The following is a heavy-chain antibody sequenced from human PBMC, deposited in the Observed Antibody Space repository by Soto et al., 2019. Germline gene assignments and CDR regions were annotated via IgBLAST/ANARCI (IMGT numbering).Heavy chain of an antibody. J-gene: IGHJ6*02. Sequence: WGSLRLSCAASGFTFSSYAMHWVRQAPGKGLEWVAVISYDGSNKYYADSVKGRFTISRDNSKNTLYLQMNSLRAEDTAVYYCARDKFWGSGGSLYYYYGMDVWGQGTTVTVSS. CDR1: GFTFSSYA. V-gene: IGHV3-30-3*01. CDR2: ISYDGSNK. CDR3: ARDKFWGSGGSLYYYYGMDV. D-gene: IGHD2-15*01.